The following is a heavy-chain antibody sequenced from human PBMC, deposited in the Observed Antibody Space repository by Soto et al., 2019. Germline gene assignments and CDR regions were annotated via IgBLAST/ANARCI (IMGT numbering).Heavy chain of an antibody. CDR1: GFTFSSYW. V-gene: IGHV3-74*01. Sequence: GGSLRLSCAASGFTFSSYWMHWVRQAPGKGLVWVSRINSDGSSTSYADSVKGRFTISRDNAKNTLYLQMNSLRAEDTTVYYCARDYGDYSYDAFDIWGQGTMVTVSS. CDR3: ARDYGDYSYDAFDI. J-gene: IGHJ3*02. CDR2: INSDGSST. D-gene: IGHD4-17*01.